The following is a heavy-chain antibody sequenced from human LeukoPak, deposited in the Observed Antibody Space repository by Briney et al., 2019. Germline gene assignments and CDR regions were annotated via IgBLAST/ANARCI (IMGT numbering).Heavy chain of an antibody. V-gene: IGHV3-21*01. CDR3: ARDPRSYYMDV. CDR2: ISSSSNYI. J-gene: IGHJ6*03. CDR1: GFTFSSYA. Sequence: GGSLRLSCAASGFTFSSYAMHWVRQAPGKGLEWVSSISSSSNYIYYADSVKGRFTISRDNAKNSLYLQMNSLRAEDTAVYYCARDPRSYYMDVWGKGTTVTVSS.